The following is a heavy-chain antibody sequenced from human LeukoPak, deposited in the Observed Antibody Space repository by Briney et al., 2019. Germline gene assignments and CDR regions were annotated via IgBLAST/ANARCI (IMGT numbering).Heavy chain of an antibody. V-gene: IGHV3-53*01. CDR3: ARMWHDY. CDR2: IYSGGST. Sequence: PGGSLRLSCAASGFTLSSNYMSWVRQAPGKGLEGVSVIYSGGSTYYSDAVKGRFTITRDNYKNTLYLQMNSLRAEDTAVYYCARMWHDYWGQGTLVTVSS. J-gene: IGHJ4*02. D-gene: IGHD2-21*01. CDR1: GFTLSSNY.